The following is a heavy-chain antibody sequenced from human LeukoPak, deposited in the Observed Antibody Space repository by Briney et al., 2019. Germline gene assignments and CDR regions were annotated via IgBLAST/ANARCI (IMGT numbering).Heavy chain of an antibody. J-gene: IGHJ4*02. V-gene: IGHV4-59*12. Sequence: SETLSLTCTVSGGSISSYYWSWIRQHPGKVLEWIGYVYYSGSTHYNPTLKSRVTMSVDPSKNQFSLKLKSVTAADTAVYYCARDRYFETRGYYYFDYWGQGTLVTVSS. CDR3: ARDRYFETRGYYYFDY. D-gene: IGHD3-22*01. CDR2: VYYSGST. CDR1: GGSISSYY.